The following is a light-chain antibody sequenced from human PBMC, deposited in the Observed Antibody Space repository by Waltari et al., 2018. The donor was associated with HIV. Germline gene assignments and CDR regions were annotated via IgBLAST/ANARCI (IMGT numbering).Light chain of an antibody. CDR3: ATWDDSLNGVL. V-gene: IGLV1-47*01. CDR2: RDT. CDR1: SSNIGSNS. J-gene: IGLJ2*01. Sequence: SVLTQPPSASGTPGQKVTISCSGSSSNIGSNSVFWYQQLPGAAPQLLIYRDTQRPAGVACQVSGSKSGTSASLAISGLRSEDEAVYSCATWDDSLNGVLFGGGTNLNVL.